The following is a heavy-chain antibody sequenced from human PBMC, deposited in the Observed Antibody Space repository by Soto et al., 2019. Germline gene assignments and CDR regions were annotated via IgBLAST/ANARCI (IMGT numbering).Heavy chain of an antibody. D-gene: IGHD6-19*01. V-gene: IGHV1-69*13. CDR2: TIPMFATA. J-gene: IGHJ4*02. CDR3: ARGLFGQQWLVGFDT. CDR1: GGSFSNYI. Sequence: SVKVSCKASGGSFSNYIFAWVRQAPGQGLEWMGGTIPMFATAQYAQKLRGRVTITADESTSTVYMDLTSLTSDDTAVYYCARGLFGQQWLVGFDTWGQGTLVRVSS.